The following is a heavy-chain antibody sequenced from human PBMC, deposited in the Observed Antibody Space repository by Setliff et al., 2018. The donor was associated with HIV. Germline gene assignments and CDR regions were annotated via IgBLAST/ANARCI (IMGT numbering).Heavy chain of an antibody. CDR1: GFTFSSFA. CDR2: ISGSGGSP. D-gene: IGHD3-22*01. V-gene: IGHV3-23*01. Sequence: ETLSLSCAASGFTFSSFAMTWVRQAPGKGLEWVSTISGSGGSPYYTDSVKGRFTISRDNAKNSLYMQMNHLRVEDAAVYYCAGDASPDSESGGYSAGGYWGPGTLVTVSS. CDR3: AGDASPDSESGGYSAGGY. J-gene: IGHJ4*02.